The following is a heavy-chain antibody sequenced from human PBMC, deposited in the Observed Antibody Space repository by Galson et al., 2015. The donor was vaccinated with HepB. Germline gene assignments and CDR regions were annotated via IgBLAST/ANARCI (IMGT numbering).Heavy chain of an antibody. CDR3: ARGTFFYYDNKGGYYYYGMDV. J-gene: IGHJ6*02. Sequence: CAISGDSVSSNSAAWNWIRQSPSRGLEWLGRTYYRSKWYNDYAVSVKSRITINPDTSKNQFSLQLNSVTPEDTAVYYCARGTFFYYDNKGGYYYYGMDVWGQGTTVTVSS. CDR1: GDSVSSNSAA. D-gene: IGHD3-22*01. CDR2: TYYRSKWYN. V-gene: IGHV6-1*01.